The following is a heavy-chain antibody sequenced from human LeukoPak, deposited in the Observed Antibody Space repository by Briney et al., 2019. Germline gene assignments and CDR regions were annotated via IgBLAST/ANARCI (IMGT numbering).Heavy chain of an antibody. CDR2: ISGSGGST. CDR1: GFTFRSYA. CDR3: AKSVVRGVIWWFDP. J-gene: IGHJ5*02. V-gene: IGHV3-23*01. Sequence: GGSLRLSCAASGFTFRSYAMSWVRQAPGKGLEWVSAISGSGGSTYYADSVKGRFTISRDNSKNTLYLQMNSLRAEDTAVYYCAKSVVRGVIWWFDPWGQGTLVTVSS. D-gene: IGHD3-10*01.